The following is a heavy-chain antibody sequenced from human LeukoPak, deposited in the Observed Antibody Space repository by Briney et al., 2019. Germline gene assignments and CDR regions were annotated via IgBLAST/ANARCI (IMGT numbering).Heavy chain of an antibody. CDR2: ITGPGVST. CDR3: AKTGLELLSIYRVYYFDS. V-gene: IGHV3-23*01. CDR1: GFDFSSNA. J-gene: IGHJ4*02. Sequence: GGSLRLSCAASGFDFSSNAMTWVRQAPGKGLEWVAGITGPGVSTYYADSVKGRFTISRDNSKNTLYLQMNSLRAEDTAVYYCAKTGLELLSIYRVYYFDSWGQGTQVTVSS. D-gene: IGHD1-7*01.